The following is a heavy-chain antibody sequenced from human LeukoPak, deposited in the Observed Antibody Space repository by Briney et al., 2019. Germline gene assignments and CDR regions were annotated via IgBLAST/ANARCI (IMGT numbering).Heavy chain of an antibody. V-gene: IGHV1-69*13. J-gene: IGHJ4*02. D-gene: IGHD6-13*01. CDR1: GGTFSSYA. CDR2: IIPIFGTA. CDR3: ARDALPYSSSWYFYY. Sequence: ASVKVSCKASGGTFSSYAISWVRQAPGQGLEWMGGIIPIFGTANYAQKFQGRVTITADESTSTAYMELSSLRSEDTAVYYCARDALPYSSSWYFYYWGQGTLVTVSS.